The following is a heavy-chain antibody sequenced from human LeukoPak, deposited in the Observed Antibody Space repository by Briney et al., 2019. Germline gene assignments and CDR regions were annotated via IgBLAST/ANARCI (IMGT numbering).Heavy chain of an antibody. D-gene: IGHD3-10*01. CDR1: GYTFSGSGWY. V-gene: IGHV1-2*02. Sequence: ASVKVSCKASGYTFSGSGWYLYWLRQAPGQGLECLGWIHPYNGDTVYAQKFQGRVAMTRDTSISTAHMELSRLRPDDTAVYYCARDGPAQMVEFDFWGQGTLVTVSS. J-gene: IGHJ4*02. CDR2: IHPYNGDT. CDR3: ARDGPAQMVEFDF.